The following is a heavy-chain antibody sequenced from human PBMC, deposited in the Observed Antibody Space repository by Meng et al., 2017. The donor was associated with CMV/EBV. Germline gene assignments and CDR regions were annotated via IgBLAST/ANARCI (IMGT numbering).Heavy chain of an antibody. D-gene: IGHD6-13*01. CDR2: IYWDDDK. CDR3: AHKGRRMAAAGINWFDP. V-gene: IGHV2-5*02. J-gene: IGHJ5*02. Sequence: QLTFKYAGPKLVKPTQTLPLTCNLSGFSLSTSGVGVGWIRQPPGKALEWLALIYWDDDKRYSPSLKSRLTITKDTSKNQVVLTMTNMDPVDTATYYCAHKGRRMAAAGINWFDPWGQGTLVTVSS. CDR1: GFSLSTSGVG.